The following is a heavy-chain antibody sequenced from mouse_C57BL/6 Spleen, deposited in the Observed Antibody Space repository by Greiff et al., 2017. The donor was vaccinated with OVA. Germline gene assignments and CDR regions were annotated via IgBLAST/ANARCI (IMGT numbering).Heavy chain of an antibody. J-gene: IGHJ1*03. CDR1: GFTFSDYY. CDR3: ARGLDYYGSSSYWYFDV. CDR2: INYDGSST. D-gene: IGHD1-1*01. V-gene: IGHV5-16*01. Sequence: EVQRVESEGGLVQPGSSMKLSCTASGFTFSDYYMAWVRQVPEKGLEWVANINYDGSSTYYLHSLKSSFIISRDNAKNILYLQMSSLKSEDTATYYCARGLDYYGSSSYWYFDVWGTGTTVTVSS.